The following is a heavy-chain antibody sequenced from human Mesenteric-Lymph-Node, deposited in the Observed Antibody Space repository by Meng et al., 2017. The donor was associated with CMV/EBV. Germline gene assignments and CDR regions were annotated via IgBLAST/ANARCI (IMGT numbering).Heavy chain of an antibody. V-gene: IGHV1-69*10. CDR1: GGTFTSYT. CDR2: VIPILGVA. CDR3: ARGNNYDYFDY. Sequence: SVKVSCKASGGTFTSYTFNWVRQAPGQGLEWLGGVIPILGVANYAQKFQGRITITADRSTSMAYIELSSLRSDDTAMYYCARGNNYDYFDYWGQGTLVTVSS. D-gene: IGHD4-11*01. J-gene: IGHJ4*02.